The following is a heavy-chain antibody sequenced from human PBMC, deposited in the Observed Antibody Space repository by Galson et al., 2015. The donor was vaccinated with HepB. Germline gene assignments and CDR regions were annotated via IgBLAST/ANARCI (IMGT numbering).Heavy chain of an antibody. CDR3: ARVNDNGEELRYCSSTSCYSPGGPWFDP. Sequence: SVKVSCKASGYTFTSYGISWVRQAPGQGLEWMGWISAYNGNTNYAQKLQGRVTMTTDTSTSTAYMELRSLRSDDTAVYYCARVNDNGEELRYCSSTSCYSPGGPWFDPWGQGTLVTVSS. V-gene: IGHV1-18*01. CDR1: GYTFTSYG. J-gene: IGHJ5*02. CDR2: ISAYNGNT. D-gene: IGHD2-2*01.